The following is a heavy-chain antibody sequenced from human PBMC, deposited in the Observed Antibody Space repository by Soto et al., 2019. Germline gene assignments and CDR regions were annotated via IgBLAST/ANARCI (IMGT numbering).Heavy chain of an antibody. CDR3: VAQESGSKRNYFDS. D-gene: IGHD6-25*01. CDR1: GGSISSSSYY. CDR2: IYYSGST. V-gene: IGHV4-39*01. J-gene: IGHJ4*02. Sequence: PSETLSLTCTVSGGSISSSSYYWGWIRQPPGKGLEWIGSIYYSGSTYYNPSLKSRVTISVDTSKNQFSLQLSSVTAADTAVYDFVAQESGSKRNYFDSPGPGTLVT.